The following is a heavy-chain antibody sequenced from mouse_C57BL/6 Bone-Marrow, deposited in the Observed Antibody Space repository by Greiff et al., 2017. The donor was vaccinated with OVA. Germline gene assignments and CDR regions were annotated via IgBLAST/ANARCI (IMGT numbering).Heavy chain of an antibody. CDR1: GYSITSGYY. Sequence: DVKLQESGPGLVKPSQSLSLTCSVTGYSITSGYYWNWIRQFPGNKLEWMGYISYDGSNNYNPSLKNRISITRDTSKNQFFLKLNSVTTEDTATYYCARVWSYFDYWGQGTTLTVSS. CDR3: ARVWSYFDY. D-gene: IGHD1-1*02. CDR2: ISYDGSN. V-gene: IGHV3-6*01. J-gene: IGHJ2*01.